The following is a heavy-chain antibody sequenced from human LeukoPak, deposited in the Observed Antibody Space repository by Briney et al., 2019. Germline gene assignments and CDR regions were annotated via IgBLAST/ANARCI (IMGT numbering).Heavy chain of an antibody. CDR1: GFTFSSYW. V-gene: IGHV3-74*01. CDR2: IKGGGSST. D-gene: IGHD5-18*01. CDR3: ARGGYSFGHDFDY. Sequence: GGSLRLSCAASGFTFSSYWMHWVRHTPGKGLVWVSRIKGGGSSTSYADSVKGRFTISRDNAKNTLYLQMNSLRAEDTAVYYCARGGYSFGHDFDYWGQGTLVTVSS. J-gene: IGHJ4*02.